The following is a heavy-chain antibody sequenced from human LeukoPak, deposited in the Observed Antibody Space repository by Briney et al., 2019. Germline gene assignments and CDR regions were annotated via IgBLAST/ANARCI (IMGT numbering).Heavy chain of an antibody. Sequence: GGSLRLSCAVSGFTFSDHFLDWVRQAPGKGLEWVGRSRNKAKSYTTEYAASVKGRFTISRDDSKNSLYLQMNSLETEDTAVYYCVRVGIESGSDYLDYCGQGTLVTVSS. J-gene: IGHJ4*02. V-gene: IGHV3-72*01. CDR2: SRNKAKSYTT. CDR3: VRVGIESGSDYLDY. D-gene: IGHD3-10*01. CDR1: GFTFSDHF.